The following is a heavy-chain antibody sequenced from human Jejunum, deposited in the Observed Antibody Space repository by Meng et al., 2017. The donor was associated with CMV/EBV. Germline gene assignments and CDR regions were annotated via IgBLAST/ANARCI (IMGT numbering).Heavy chain of an antibody. D-gene: IGHD2/OR15-2a*01. CDR3: AAVGTTPE. CDR1: GFTFSSYG. J-gene: IGHJ4*02. Sequence: LHVLESGGDLVQPGGSLRLSCVGSGFTFSSYGMTWVRQAPGKGLEWVSGTSGGGGTTYYADSVKGRFTISRDNSKNTLYLQMNSLRAEDTALYYCAAVGTTPEWSQGTLVTVSS. CDR2: TSGGGGTT. V-gene: IGHV3-23*01.